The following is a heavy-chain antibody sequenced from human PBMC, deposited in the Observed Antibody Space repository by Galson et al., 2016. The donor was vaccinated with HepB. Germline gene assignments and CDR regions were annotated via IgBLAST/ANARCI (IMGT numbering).Heavy chain of an antibody. CDR2: VYYSGFP. D-gene: IGHD4-17*01. CDR1: GGSINSGEFY. V-gene: IGHV4-30-4*01. CDR3: ASATTVTTYWYFDL. J-gene: IGHJ2*01. Sequence: LSLTCTVSGGSINSGEFYWSWIRQPPGKGLEWIGYVYYSGFPYYNPSLKRRVTISLDTSKNQFSLKLNSVTAADAAVYYCASATTVTTYWYFDLWGRGTLATVSS.